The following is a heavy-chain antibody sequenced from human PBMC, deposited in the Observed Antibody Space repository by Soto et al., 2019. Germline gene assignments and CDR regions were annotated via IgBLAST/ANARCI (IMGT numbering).Heavy chain of an antibody. CDR2: IYYSGST. Sequence: PWETLSLTCTVSGGSVSSSSYYWGWIRQPPGKGLEWIGSIYYSGSTYYNPSLKSRVTISVDTSKNQFSLKLSSVTAADTAVYYCASSHSSSSSYGMDVWGQGTTVTVSS. CDR1: GGSVSSSSYY. V-gene: IGHV4-39*01. D-gene: IGHD6-6*01. J-gene: IGHJ6*02. CDR3: ASSHSSSSSYGMDV.